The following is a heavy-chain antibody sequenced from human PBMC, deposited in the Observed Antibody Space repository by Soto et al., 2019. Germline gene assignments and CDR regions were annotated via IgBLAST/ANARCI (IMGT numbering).Heavy chain of an antibody. CDR2: IKSKTDGGTT. Sequence: PGGSLRLSCAASGFTFSNAWMNWVRQAPGKGLEWVGRIKSKTDGGTTDYAAPVKGRFTISRDDSKNTLYLQMNSLKTEDTAVYYCTTEDRYYYDSSGYFRSFYWGQGTLVTVSS. CDR1: GFTFSNAW. V-gene: IGHV3-15*07. J-gene: IGHJ4*02. CDR3: TTEDRYYYDSSGYFRSFY. D-gene: IGHD3-22*01.